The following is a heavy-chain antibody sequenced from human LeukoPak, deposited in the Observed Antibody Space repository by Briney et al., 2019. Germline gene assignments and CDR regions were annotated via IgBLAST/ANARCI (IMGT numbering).Heavy chain of an antibody. Sequence: SVKVSCKASGGTFSSYAISWVRQAPGQGLEWMGRIIPILGIANYAQKFQGRVTITADKSTSTAYMELSSLRSEDTAVYYCARHSFLPAGYYYYGMDVWGQGTTVTVSS. CDR1: GGTFSSYA. V-gene: IGHV1-69*04. CDR3: ARHSFLPAGYYYYGMDV. CDR2: IIPILGIA. J-gene: IGHJ6*02. D-gene: IGHD2-2*01.